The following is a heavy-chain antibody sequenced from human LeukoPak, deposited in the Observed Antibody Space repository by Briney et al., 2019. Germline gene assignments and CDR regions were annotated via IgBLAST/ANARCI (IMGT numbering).Heavy chain of an antibody. V-gene: IGHV4-4*07. CDR3: ARISGLFFDS. J-gene: IGHJ4*02. Sequence: SETLSLTCTVSGGSTSVYYWSWIRQPAGKGLEWIGRIYTSGTTNYNPSLKSRVTMSLDTSKNQFSLTLSSVTAADTAVYYCARISGLFFDSWGQGTLVTVSS. D-gene: IGHD3-10*01. CDR2: IYTSGTT. CDR1: GGSTSVYY.